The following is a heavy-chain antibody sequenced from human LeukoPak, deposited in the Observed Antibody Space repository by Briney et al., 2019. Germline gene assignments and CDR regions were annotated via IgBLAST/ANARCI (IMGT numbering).Heavy chain of an antibody. Sequence: ASVKVSCKASGGTFSSYAISWVRQMPGKGLEWMGIIYPGDSDTRYSPSFRGQVTISPDKSISTASLQWSSLKASDTAMYYWARHRQYPPFTSYYYTDVWGKGTTVTISS. CDR3: ARHRQYPPFTSYYYTDV. CDR1: GGTFSSYA. D-gene: IGHD4-11*01. CDR2: IYPGDSDT. J-gene: IGHJ6*03. V-gene: IGHV5-51*01.